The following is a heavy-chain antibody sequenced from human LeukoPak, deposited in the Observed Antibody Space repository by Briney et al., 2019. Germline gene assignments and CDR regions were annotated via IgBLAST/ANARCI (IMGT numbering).Heavy chain of an antibody. Sequence: GGSLRLSCEASGFTFENFGMTWVRQAPGKGLQWVSGMTGSSTWTYYAASVKGRFTVSRDNSQNTLHLQMNSLRADDTAVYYCARELVSSGTGHFDLWGRGTLVTVSS. CDR3: ARELVSSGTGHFDL. D-gene: IGHD3-10*01. J-gene: IGHJ2*01. V-gene: IGHV3-23*01. CDR1: GFTFENFG. CDR2: MTGSSTWT.